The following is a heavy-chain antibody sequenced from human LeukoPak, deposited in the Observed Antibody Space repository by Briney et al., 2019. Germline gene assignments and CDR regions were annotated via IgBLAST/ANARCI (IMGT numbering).Heavy chain of an antibody. CDR1: GFTFSSYS. D-gene: IGHD6-19*01. V-gene: IGHV3-21*01. J-gene: IGHJ5*02. Sequence: GGSLRLSCAVSGFTFSSYSMNWVRQAPGKGLEWVSSISSSSSYIYYADSVKGRFTISRDNAKNSLYLQMNSLRAEDTAVYYCARESVAGPYNWFDPWGQGTLVTVSS. CDR3: ARESVAGPYNWFDP. CDR2: ISSSSSYI.